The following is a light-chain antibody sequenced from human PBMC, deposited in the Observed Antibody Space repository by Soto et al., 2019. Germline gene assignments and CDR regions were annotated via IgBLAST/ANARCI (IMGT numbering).Light chain of an antibody. V-gene: IGLV2-11*01. CDR3: CLYAVTFYV. CDR2: DVS. Sequence: QSALTQPHSVSGSPGQSVTISCTGTSSDVGTYDFVSWYQQHPGKAPRLMIFDVSERPSGVPDRFSGSKSGNTASLTISGFQAEDEADYYCCLYAVTFYVFGTGTKLTV. CDR1: SSDVGTYDF. J-gene: IGLJ1*01.